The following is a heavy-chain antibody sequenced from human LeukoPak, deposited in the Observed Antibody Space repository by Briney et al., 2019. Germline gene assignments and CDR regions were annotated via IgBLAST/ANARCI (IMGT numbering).Heavy chain of an antibody. V-gene: IGHV4-31*03. CDR2: ISHSGTT. D-gene: IGHD4-23*01. Sequence: PSETLSLTCTVSGGSISSGSSYWTWIRQHPGKGLEWIGYISHSGTTNYNPSLKSRVTISLDTSKNHLSLGLTSVTAADTAVYYCARGRFGGYGMNVWGQGTTVTVSS. J-gene: IGHJ6*02. CDR1: GGSISSGSSY. CDR3: ARGRFGGYGMNV.